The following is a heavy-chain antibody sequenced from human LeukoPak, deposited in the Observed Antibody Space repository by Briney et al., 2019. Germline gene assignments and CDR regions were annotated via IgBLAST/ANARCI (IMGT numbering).Heavy chain of an antibody. V-gene: IGHV3-30*02. CDR1: GFPFSSHG. J-gene: IGHJ6*03. Sequence: GGSLRLSCEASGFPFSSHGLHWVRQAPGEGLEWVAFIRSDGSNKYYAHSVKGRFTISRDNAKNTLYLQMNSLRAEDTAVYYCARATGGYDFWSGYPYGQLDYYYMDVWGKGTTVTVSS. CDR2: IRSDGSNK. CDR3: ARATGGYDFWSGYPYGQLDYYYMDV. D-gene: IGHD3-3*01.